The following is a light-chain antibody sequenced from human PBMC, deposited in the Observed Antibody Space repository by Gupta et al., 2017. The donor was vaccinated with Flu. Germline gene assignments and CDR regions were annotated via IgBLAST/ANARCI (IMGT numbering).Light chain of an antibody. V-gene: IGKV3-11*01. Sequence: PVTLSLSPGERATLSCRASQSVNSYLDWYQQKPGQAPRLLIYDASDRATGIPARFSGSGSGTDFTLTISSLEPEDFAVYYCQQRSNWPLTFGGGTKVEIK. CDR3: QQRSNWPLT. J-gene: IGKJ4*01. CDR1: QSVNSY. CDR2: DAS.